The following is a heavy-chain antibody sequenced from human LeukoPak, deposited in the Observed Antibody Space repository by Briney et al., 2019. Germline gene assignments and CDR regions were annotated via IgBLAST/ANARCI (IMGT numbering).Heavy chain of an antibody. D-gene: IGHD1-20*01. J-gene: IGHJ4*02. CDR3: ARVITGTTWAPDY. CDR2: ISSSSSYT. Sequence: GGSLRLSCAASGFTFSDYYMSCIRQPPGKGLEWVSYISSSSSYTNYADSVKGRFTISRDSAKSSLYLQMNSLRAEDTAVYYCARVITGTTWAPDYWGQGTLVTVSS. CDR1: GFTFSDYY. V-gene: IGHV3-11*06.